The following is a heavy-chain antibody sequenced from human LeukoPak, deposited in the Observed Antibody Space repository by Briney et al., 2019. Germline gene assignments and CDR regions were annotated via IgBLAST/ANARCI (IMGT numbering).Heavy chain of an antibody. CDR3: ASFTVTRVIDY. Sequence: SETLSLTCAVSGGSISSGGYSWSWIRQPPGKGLEWIGYINHSGSTNYNPSLKSRVTISVDTSKNQFSLKLSSVTAADTAVYYCASFTVTRVIDYWGQGTLVTVSS. CDR1: GGSISSGGYS. D-gene: IGHD4-17*01. CDR2: INHSGST. J-gene: IGHJ4*02. V-gene: IGHV4-30-2*01.